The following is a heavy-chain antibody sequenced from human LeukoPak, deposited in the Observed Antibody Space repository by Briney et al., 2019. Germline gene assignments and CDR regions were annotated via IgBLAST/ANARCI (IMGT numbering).Heavy chain of an antibody. CDR2: INQDGNKK. CDR1: GLTLSRYW. V-gene: IGHV3-7*01. CDR3: AEGTTG. J-gene: IGHJ1*01. D-gene: IGHD1-1*01. Sequence: GRSLRLSCAVSGLTLSRYWMTWVRQAPGKGLEWVANINQDGNKKYYVDSVKGRFTISRDNAKNSLYLQMNSRRVEDTAVYYCAEGTTGWGQGTLVTVSS.